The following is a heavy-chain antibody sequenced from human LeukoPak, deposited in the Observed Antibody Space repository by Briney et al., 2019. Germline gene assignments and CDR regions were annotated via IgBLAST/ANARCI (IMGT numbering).Heavy chain of an antibody. V-gene: IGHV4-34*01. J-gene: IGHJ4*02. Sequence: SETLSLTCAVYGGSFSGYYWSWIRQPLGKGLEWIGEINHSENTNYNPSLKSRVTISVKTSKNQFSLKLRSVTAADTAVYYCARVTGYTIEDYFDYWGQGTLVTVSS. CDR1: GGSFSGYY. CDR3: ARVTGYTIEDYFDY. CDR2: INHSENT. D-gene: IGHD3-9*01.